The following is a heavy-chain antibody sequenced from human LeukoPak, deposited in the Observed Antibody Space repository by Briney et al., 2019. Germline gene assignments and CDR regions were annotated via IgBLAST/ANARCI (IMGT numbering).Heavy chain of an antibody. CDR3: ARRPGN. CDR1: GFAVGSNY. D-gene: IGHD1-14*01. V-gene: IGHV3-53*01. J-gene: IGHJ4*02. CDR2: IYSGGAI. Sequence: GGSLRLSCVASGFAVGSNYMSWVRQAPGKGLEWVSLIYSGGAIRYADSVKGRFTISRDSSKNTLFLQMNDLTVEDTARYYCARRPGNWGQGTQVTVSS.